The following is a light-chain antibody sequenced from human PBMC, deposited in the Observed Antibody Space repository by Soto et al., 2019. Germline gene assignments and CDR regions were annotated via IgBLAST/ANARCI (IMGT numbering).Light chain of an antibody. V-gene: IGKV1D-12*01. CDR3: QKYNSAPRT. CDR2: DAS. CDR1: QGISSW. Sequence: DIQLTQSPSSVSASVGDRVTITCRASQGISSWLAWYQQKLGKAPNLLIYDASTLQSGVPSRFSGSGSGTDFTLTISSLQPEDVATYYCQKYNSAPRTFGQGTKVDIK. J-gene: IGKJ1*01.